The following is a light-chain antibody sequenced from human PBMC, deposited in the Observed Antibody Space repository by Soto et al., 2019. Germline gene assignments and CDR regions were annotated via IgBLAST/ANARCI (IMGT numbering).Light chain of an antibody. V-gene: IGLV2-11*01. CDR3: CSYAGRQRI. J-gene: IGLJ2*01. CDR2: DVT. Sequence: QSALTHPRSMSGSPGPSVTISCTGSNSDVGNYKYVSWYQHYPGKAPQVIIFDVTKRPSGVPDRFSGSKSGNTASLTISGLQAEDEADFFFCSYAGRQRIFGGGTKVTVL. CDR1: NSDVGNYKY.